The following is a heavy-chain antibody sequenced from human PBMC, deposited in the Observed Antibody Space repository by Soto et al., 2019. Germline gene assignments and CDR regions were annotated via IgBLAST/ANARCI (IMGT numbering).Heavy chain of an antibody. CDR1: GGSISSYY. CDR2: IYYSGST. J-gene: IGHJ5*02. Sequence: SETLSLTCTVSGGSISSYYWSWIRQPPGKGLEYIGYIYYSGSTNYTPSLKSRVTISVDTSKNQFSLKLSSVTAADTAVFFCARGGRRDCYNSWGQGTLVTVFS. CDR3: ARGGRRDCYNS. D-gene: IGHD2-21*01. V-gene: IGHV4-59*01.